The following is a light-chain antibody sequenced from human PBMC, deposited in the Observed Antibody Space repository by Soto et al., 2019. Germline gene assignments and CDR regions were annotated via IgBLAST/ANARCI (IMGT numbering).Light chain of an antibody. Sequence: EIVLTHSPGTLSLSPGERATLSCRASQSVSRSYLAWYQQKPGQAPRLLIYGASSRATGIPDRFSVSGSGTDFTLTISRLEPEDFAVYYCQQYGSSPRTFGQGTNVEIK. CDR2: GAS. CDR3: QQYGSSPRT. CDR1: QSVSRSY. J-gene: IGKJ1*01. V-gene: IGKV3-20*01.